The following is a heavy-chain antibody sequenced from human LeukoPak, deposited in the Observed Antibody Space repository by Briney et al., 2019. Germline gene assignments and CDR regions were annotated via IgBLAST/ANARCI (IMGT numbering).Heavy chain of an antibody. V-gene: IGHV1-69*06. CDR1: GGTFSSYA. J-gene: IGHJ4*02. CDR3: ARDQLGYFDY. D-gene: IGHD1-1*01. Sequence: ASVKVSCRASGGTFSSYAISWVRQAPGQGLEWMGGIIPIFGTANYAQKFQGRVTITADKSTSTAYMELSSLRSEDTAVYYCARDQLGYFDYWGQGTLVTVSS. CDR2: IIPIFGTA.